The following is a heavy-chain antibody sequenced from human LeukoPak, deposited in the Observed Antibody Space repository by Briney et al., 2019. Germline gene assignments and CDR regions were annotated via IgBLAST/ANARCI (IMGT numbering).Heavy chain of an antibody. Sequence: SQTRSLTSTLSSGSLSRYYRSWIRQPPGNGLDWIGYIYYRGSTNYNPSLRTRATISVDTPKNQFCLKLSSVTAADTAVYYCARMGDCSSTSCTPRYYYYGMDVWGKGTTVTVSS. CDR3: ARMGDCSSTSCTPRYYYYGMDV. V-gene: IGHV4-59*01. J-gene: IGHJ6*04. CDR2: IYYRGST. CDR1: SGSLSRYY. D-gene: IGHD2-2*01.